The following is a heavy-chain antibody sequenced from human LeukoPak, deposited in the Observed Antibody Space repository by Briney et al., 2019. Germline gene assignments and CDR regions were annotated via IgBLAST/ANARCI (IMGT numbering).Heavy chain of an antibody. Sequence: TLSLTCAVSGGSISSGSYSWSWIGQPPGKGLEWIGYIYHSGSTYYNPSLKSRVTISVDRSKNQFSLKLSSVTAADTAVYYCARGWSVGATPFDYWGQGTLVTVSS. CDR1: GGSISSGSYS. V-gene: IGHV4-30-2*01. CDR2: IYHSGST. J-gene: IGHJ4*02. CDR3: ARGWSVGATPFDY. D-gene: IGHD1-26*01.